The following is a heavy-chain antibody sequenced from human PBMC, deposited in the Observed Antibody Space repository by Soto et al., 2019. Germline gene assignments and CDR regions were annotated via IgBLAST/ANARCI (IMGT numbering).Heavy chain of an antibody. CDR3: ARHLSPPGGTYYYYYGMDV. Sequence: GESLKISCKGSGYSFTSYWIGWVRQMPGKGLEWMGIIYPGDSDTRYSPSFQGQVTISADKSISTAYLQWSSLKASDTAMYYCARHLSPPGGTYYYYYGMDVWGQGTTVTVSS. J-gene: IGHJ6*02. CDR2: IYPGDSDT. CDR1: GYSFTSYW. V-gene: IGHV5-51*01. D-gene: IGHD3-16*01.